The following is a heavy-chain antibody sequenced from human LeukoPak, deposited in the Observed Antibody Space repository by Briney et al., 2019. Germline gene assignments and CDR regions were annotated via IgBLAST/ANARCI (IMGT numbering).Heavy chain of an antibody. CDR3: ARSPFFGVVPFDY. V-gene: IGHV3-30*04. J-gene: IGHJ4*02. D-gene: IGHD3-3*01. CDR1: GFSFSTYT. Sequence: GRSLRLSCVASGFSFSTYTMNWVRQAPGKGLEWVTLISYDGFTKYSADSVKGRFTISRDDSKNTVYLQMSSLRPDDTAVYYCARSPFFGVVPFDYWGQGTLVTVSS. CDR2: ISYDGFTK.